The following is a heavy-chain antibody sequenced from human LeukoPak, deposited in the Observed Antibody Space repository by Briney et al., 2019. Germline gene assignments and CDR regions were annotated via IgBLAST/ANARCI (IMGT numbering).Heavy chain of an antibody. CDR2: ISAYNGNT. CDR3: ARQRITIFGVASRAFDI. J-gene: IGHJ3*02. Sequence: ASVKVSSKASGYTFTSYGISWVRQATGQGLEWMGWISAYNGNTTYAQKLQGRVTMTTDTSTSTAYMELRSLRSDDTAVYYCARQRITIFGVASRAFDIWGQGTMVTVSS. D-gene: IGHD3-3*01. V-gene: IGHV1-18*01. CDR1: GYTFTSYG.